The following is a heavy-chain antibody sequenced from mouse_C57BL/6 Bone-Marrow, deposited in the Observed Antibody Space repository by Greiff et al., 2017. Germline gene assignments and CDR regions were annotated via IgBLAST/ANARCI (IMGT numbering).Heavy chain of an antibody. CDR3: TTYLYYYGSSSFAY. D-gene: IGHD1-1*01. CDR2: IDPENGDT. V-gene: IGHV14-4*01. J-gene: IGHJ3*01. Sequence: VQVVESGAELVRPGASVKLSCTASGFNIKDDYMHWVKQRPEQGLEWIGWIDPENGDTEYASKFQGKATITADTSSNTAYLQLSSLTSEDTAVDYCTTYLYYYGSSSFAYWGQGTLVTVSA. CDR1: GFNIKDDY.